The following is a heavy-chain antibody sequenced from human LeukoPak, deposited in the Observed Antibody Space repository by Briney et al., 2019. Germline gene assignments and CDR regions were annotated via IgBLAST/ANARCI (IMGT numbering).Heavy chain of an antibody. CDR2: IYYSGST. CDR1: GGSISSYY. J-gene: IGHJ3*02. D-gene: IGHD3-22*01. CDR3: ARAGDDRSGFYYGFDI. V-gene: IGHV4-59*12. Sequence: PSETLSLTCTVSGGSISSYYWSWIRQPPGKGLEWIGYIYYSGSTNYNPSLKSRVTMSVDTSKNQFSLKLSSVTAADTAVYYCARAGDDRSGFYYGFDIWGQGTMVTVSS.